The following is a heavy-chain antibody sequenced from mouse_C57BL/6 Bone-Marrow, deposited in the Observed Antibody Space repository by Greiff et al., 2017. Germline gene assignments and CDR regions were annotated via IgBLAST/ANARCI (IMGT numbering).Heavy chain of an antibody. CDR1: GFNIKDDY. V-gene: IGHV14-4*01. Sequence: EVQLQQSGAELVRPGASVKLSCTASGFNIKDDYMHWVKQRPEQGLEWIGWIDPENGDTEYASKFQGKATITANTSSNTANLQLSSLTSEDTAVYYCTTGYYAMDYWGQGTSVTVSS. J-gene: IGHJ4*01. CDR3: TTGYYAMDY. CDR2: IDPENGDT.